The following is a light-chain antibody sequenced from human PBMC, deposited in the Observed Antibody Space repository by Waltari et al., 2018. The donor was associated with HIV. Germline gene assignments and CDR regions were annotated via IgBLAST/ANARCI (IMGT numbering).Light chain of an antibody. CDR3: CSYTSSDTWV. Sequence: SALTQPASVSGSPGQSVTVSCSGSCKYLGAYDYVSWFQQHPDKAPQLIIFDVSKRPSGISDRFSASKSGNTASLTISGLQPEDEADYFCCSYTSSDTWVFGGGTKVTVL. V-gene: IGLV2-14*03. CDR1: CKYLGAYDY. CDR2: DVS. J-gene: IGLJ3*02.